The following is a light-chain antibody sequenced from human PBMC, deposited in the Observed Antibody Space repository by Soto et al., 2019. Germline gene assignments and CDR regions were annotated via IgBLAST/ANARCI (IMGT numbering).Light chain of an antibody. CDR2: GAS. CDR1: QSIRYY. V-gene: IGKV1-5*01. Sequence: DIQLTQSPPTLSASVGDRVTITCRASQSIRYYLAWYHQMPGQAPKRLISGASSLQSGVPARFSGSGSGTDFTLNISSLQADDVAAYFCQHDNSYSQTFGQGTKVEIK. CDR3: QHDNSYSQT. J-gene: IGKJ1*01.